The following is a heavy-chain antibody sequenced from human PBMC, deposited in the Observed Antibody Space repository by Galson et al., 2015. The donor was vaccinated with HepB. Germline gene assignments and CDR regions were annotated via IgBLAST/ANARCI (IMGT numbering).Heavy chain of an antibody. V-gene: IGHV3-23*01. D-gene: IGHD1-14*01. CDR1: GFSFNNYA. CDR2: ISGSGGST. CDR3: ATREPDY. Sequence: SLRLSCAASGFSFNNYAMTWVRQAPGKGLEWVSAISGSGGSTYYADSVKDRFTISRDNSKNTLYLQMNSLRAEDTAVYYCATREPDYWGQGTLVTISS. J-gene: IGHJ4*02.